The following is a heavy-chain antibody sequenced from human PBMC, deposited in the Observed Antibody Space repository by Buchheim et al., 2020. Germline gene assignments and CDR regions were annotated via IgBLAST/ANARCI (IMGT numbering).Heavy chain of an antibody. D-gene: IGHD1-14*01. CDR3: TRLNRRGGIDPLS. V-gene: IGHV4-4*02. Sequence: VHLQESGPGLVKPSGTLSLTCVVSGDSIVSSNWWTWVRQSPGKGLEWIGELFHRGNTNYNPSLKSRVSMPVDTSKNQFSLNLSSVTAADTAVYFCTRLNRRGGIDPLSWGQGT. CDR2: LFHRGNT. J-gene: IGHJ4*02. CDR1: GDSIVSSNW.